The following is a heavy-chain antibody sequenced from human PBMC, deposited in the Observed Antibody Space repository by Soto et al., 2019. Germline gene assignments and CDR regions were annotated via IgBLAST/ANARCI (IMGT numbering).Heavy chain of an antibody. J-gene: IGHJ6*03. CDR3: AKGTYYDFWSGYYDYYYYYMDV. V-gene: IGHV3-30*18. D-gene: IGHD3-3*01. CDR1: GFTFSSYG. Sequence: QVQLVESGGGVVQPGRSLRLSCAASGFTFSSYGMHWVGQAPGKGLEWVAVISYDGSNKYYADSVKGRFTISRDNSKNTLYLQMNSLRAEDTAVYYCAKGTYYDFWSGYYDYYYYYMDVWGKGTTVTVSS. CDR2: ISYDGSNK.